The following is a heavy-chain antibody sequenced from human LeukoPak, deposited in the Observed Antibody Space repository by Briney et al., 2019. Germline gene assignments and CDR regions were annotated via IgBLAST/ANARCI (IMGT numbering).Heavy chain of an antibody. J-gene: IGHJ5*02. CDR3: ARIIVVVVAATPSTFFDP. V-gene: IGHV3-7*01. CDR1: GFTFSNYW. Sequence: PGGSLRLSCAASGFTFSNYWMTWVRQAPGKGLEWVANIKQDGSEKYYVDSVKGRFTISRDNAKNSLYLQMNSLRAEDTAVYYCARIIVVVVAATPSTFFDPWGQGTLVTVSS. D-gene: IGHD2-15*01. CDR2: IKQDGSEK.